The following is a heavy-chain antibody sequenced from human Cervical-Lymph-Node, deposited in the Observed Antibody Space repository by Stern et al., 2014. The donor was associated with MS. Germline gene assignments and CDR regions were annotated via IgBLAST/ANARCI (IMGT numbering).Heavy chain of an antibody. Sequence: EVQLVESGGGLAQPGGSLRLSCAASGFTFSSYAMTWVRQAPGKGLEWVAAVSGNGGTTYYADSVKGRFSTSRENSKNTAYLQMNSLRDEDTAVYYCARTGYDSGHYGYVKGDYWGQGTLVTVSS. D-gene: IGHD3-22*01. CDR3: ARTGYDSGHYGYVKGDY. CDR1: GFTFSSYA. V-gene: IGHV3-23*04. CDR2: VSGNGGTT. J-gene: IGHJ4*02.